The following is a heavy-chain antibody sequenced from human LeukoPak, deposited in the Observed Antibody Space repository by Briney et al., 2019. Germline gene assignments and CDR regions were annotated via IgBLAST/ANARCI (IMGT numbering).Heavy chain of an antibody. V-gene: IGHV3-30*18. CDR3: AKDLGYCSGGSCYPDY. CDR2: ISYDGSNK. D-gene: IGHD2-15*01. CDR1: GFSFNAYA. Sequence: GGSLRLSCAASGFSFNAYAMHWVRQAPGKGLEWVAVISYDGSNKYYADSVKGRFTISRDNSKNTLYLQMNSLRAEDTAVYYCAKDLGYCSGGSCYPDYRGQGTLVTVSS. J-gene: IGHJ4*02.